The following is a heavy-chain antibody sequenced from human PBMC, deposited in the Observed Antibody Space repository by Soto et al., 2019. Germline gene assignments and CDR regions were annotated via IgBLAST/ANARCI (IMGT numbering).Heavy chain of an antibody. Sequence: GESLKISCAASGFTFISYSMNWVLQAPWKGLEWVSSISSSSSYIYYADSVKGRFTISRDNAKNSLYLQMNSLRAEDTAVYYCARESSTHPNLRRRALASWGQGTTLPVSS. CDR2: ISSSSSYI. CDR1: GFTFISYS. D-gene: IGHD6-6*01. J-gene: IGHJ6*02. V-gene: IGHV3-21*01. CDR3: ARESSTHPNLRRRALAS.